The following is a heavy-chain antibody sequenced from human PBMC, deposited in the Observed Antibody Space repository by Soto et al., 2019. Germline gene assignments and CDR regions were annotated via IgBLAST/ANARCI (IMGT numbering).Heavy chain of an antibody. J-gene: IGHJ4*02. CDR3: TSFDSNGYYPQNHY. D-gene: IGHD3-22*01. V-gene: IGHV1-69*01. CDR2: IIPILGTA. CDR1: GGSFSSFS. Sequence: QVILVQSGAEVKKPGSSVKVSCKVSGGSFSSFSINWVRQAPGQRFEWMGGIIPILGTANFTQKFQDRVTFTADESTATAYMTLSSLTSEDTAFYYCTSFDSNGYYPQNHYWGPGTQVTVSS.